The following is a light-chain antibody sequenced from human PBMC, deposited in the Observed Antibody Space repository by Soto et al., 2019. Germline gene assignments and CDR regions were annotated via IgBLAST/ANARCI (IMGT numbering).Light chain of an antibody. CDR1: QSISTW. Sequence: DIQMTQSPSTLSASVGDRVTITCRASQSISTWLAWYQQKPGEAPKLLIYDASSLESGVPSRFSGSGSGTQFTLTINSLQPHDFATYYCQQYISNSWTFGQGTKVDIK. V-gene: IGKV1-5*01. CDR2: DAS. J-gene: IGKJ1*01. CDR3: QQYISNSWT.